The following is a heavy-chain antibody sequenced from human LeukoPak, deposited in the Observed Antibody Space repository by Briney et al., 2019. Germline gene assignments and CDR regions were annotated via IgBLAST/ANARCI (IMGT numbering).Heavy chain of an antibody. CDR1: GFTFSSYD. CDR3: VRDRLPYCSSTSRSGEGMDV. J-gene: IGHJ6*02. V-gene: IGHV3-13*01. CDR2: IGAAGDT. Sequence: PGGSLRLSCAASGFTFSSYDMHWVRQATGKGLEWVSAIGAAGDTFYPGSVKGRFTISRENAKNSLYLQLNSLRAEDTAVYYCVRDRLPYCSSTSRSGEGMDVWGQGTTVTVSS. D-gene: IGHD2-2*01.